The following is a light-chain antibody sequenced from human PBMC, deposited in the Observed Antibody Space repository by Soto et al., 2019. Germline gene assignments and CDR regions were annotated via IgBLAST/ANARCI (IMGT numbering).Light chain of an antibody. CDR3: QQYHNDSPWP. V-gene: IGKV1-5*03. Sequence: DIQMTQSPATLSASVGDRVTITCRASQSIRNYLAWYQQKPGKAPQVLIYNASNLETGVPSRFSGSGSVTEFALFISSLQPDDFATYYCQQYHNDSPWPFGQGTKVEVK. J-gene: IGKJ1*01. CDR1: QSIRNY. CDR2: NAS.